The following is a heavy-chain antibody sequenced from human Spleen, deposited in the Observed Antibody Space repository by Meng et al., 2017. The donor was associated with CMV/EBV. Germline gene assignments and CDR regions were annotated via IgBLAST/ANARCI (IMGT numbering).Heavy chain of an antibody. CDR1: GGSISSYY. CDR2: IYYSGST. Sequence: SETLSLTCTVSGGSISSYYWSWIRQPPGKGLEWIGYIYYSGSTNYNSSLKSRVTISVDTSKNQFSLKLSSVTAADTAVYYCARYQLLYRRGMDVWGQGTTVTVSS. V-gene: IGHV4-59*12. CDR3: ARYQLLYRRGMDV. J-gene: IGHJ6*02. D-gene: IGHD2-2*02.